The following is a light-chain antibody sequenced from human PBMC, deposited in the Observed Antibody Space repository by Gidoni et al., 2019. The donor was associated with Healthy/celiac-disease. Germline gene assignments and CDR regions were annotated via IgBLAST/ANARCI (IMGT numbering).Light chain of an antibody. V-gene: IGLV3-19*01. CDR3: NSRDSSGNHYV. CDR1: SLRSYY. Sequence: SSELTQDPAVSVALGQTVRITCQGDSLRSYYASWYPQKPGQAPVFVIYGKNNRPSGIPDRFSGSSSGNTASLTITGTQAEDEADYYCNSRDSSGNHYVFGTGTKVTVL. J-gene: IGLJ1*01. CDR2: GKN.